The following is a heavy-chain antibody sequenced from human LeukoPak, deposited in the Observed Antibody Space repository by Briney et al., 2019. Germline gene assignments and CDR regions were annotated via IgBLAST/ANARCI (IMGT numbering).Heavy chain of an antibody. CDR1: GYTFTSYG. CDR2: ISAYNGNT. Sequence: ASVKVSCKASGYTFTSYGISWVRQAPGQGLEWMGWISAYNGNTNYAQKLQGRVTMTTDTSTSTAYMELRSLRSDDTAVYYCARETGTATVGYYYYMDVWGKGITVTVSS. V-gene: IGHV1-18*01. CDR3: ARETGTATVGYYYYMDV. J-gene: IGHJ6*03. D-gene: IGHD4-23*01.